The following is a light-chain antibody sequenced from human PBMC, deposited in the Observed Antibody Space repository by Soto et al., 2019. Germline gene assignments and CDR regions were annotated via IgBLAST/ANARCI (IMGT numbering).Light chain of an antibody. Sequence: EIGMSQSPGTLSVSTGERATLSCRASQSVSSNLAWYQQKPGQAPRLLIYGASTRATGIPARFSGSGSGTEFTLTISSLQSEDFAVYYCQQYAYWPETFGQGTKVAIK. J-gene: IGKJ1*01. CDR3: QQYAYWPET. CDR1: QSVSSN. V-gene: IGKV3D-15*01. CDR2: GAS.